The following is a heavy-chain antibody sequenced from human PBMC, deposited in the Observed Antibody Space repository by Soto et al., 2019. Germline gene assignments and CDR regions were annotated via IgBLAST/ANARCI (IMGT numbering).Heavy chain of an antibody. V-gene: IGHV3-15*07. J-gene: IGHJ6*02. CDR2: IKSKGGGGTA. Sequence: GGSLRLSCASSGFTFSVPAMHWVRQTPGKGLEWVGNIKSKGGGGTADYAAPVKGRFIISRDDSKNTIYLQMNSLKPEDTALYYCIWQQDFYYGRAVWGQGTTVTVSS. CDR1: GFTFSVPA. CDR3: IWQQDFYYGRAV. D-gene: IGHD6-13*01.